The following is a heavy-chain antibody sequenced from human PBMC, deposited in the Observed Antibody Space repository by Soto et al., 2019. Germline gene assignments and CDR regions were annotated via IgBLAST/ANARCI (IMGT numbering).Heavy chain of an antibody. V-gene: IGHV2-5*01. D-gene: IGHD3-16*02. J-gene: IGHJ5*02. CDR3: PHAFGGVIVGGNWFDH. CDR2: IYWNDDK. Sequence: SGPTLVNPTQTLTLTCTFSGFSLSTSGVGVGWIRQPPGKALEWLALIYWNDDKRYSPSLKSRLTITKDTSKNQVVLTMTNMAPVDTATYYCPHAFGGVIVGGNWFDHWGQGTLVTVSS. CDR1: GFSLSTSGVG.